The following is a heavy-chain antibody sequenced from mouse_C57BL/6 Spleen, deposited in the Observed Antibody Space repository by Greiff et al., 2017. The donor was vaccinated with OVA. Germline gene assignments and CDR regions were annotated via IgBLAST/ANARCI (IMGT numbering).Heavy chain of an antibody. Sequence: VQLQQSGPELVKPGASVKISCKASGYTFTDYYMNWVKQSHGKSLEWIGDINPNNGGTSYNQKFKGKATLTVDKSSSTAYMELRSLKSEDSAVYYCAREAFFDKVSFDYWGQGTTLTVSS. CDR3: AREAFFDKVSFDY. V-gene: IGHV1-26*01. CDR1: GYTFTDYY. D-gene: IGHD6-1*01. CDR2: INPNNGGT. J-gene: IGHJ2*01.